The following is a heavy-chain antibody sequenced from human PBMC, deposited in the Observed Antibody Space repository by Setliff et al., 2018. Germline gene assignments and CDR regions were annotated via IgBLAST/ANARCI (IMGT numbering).Heavy chain of an antibody. Sequence: SETLSLTCTVSGGSISSGYYWGWIRQPPGKGLEWIGSIYHSGSTYYNPSLKSRVTISVDTSKNQFSLKLSSVTAADTAVYYCATPGRRFGESIDYWGQGTLVTVSS. V-gene: IGHV4-38-2*02. CDR2: IYHSGST. J-gene: IGHJ4*02. CDR3: ATPGRRFGESIDY. CDR1: GGSISSGYY. D-gene: IGHD3-10*01.